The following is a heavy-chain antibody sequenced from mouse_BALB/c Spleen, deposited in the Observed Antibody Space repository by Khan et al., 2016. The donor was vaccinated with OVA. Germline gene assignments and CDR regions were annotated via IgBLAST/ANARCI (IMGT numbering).Heavy chain of an antibody. CDR3: ARGRAY. CDR2: IHYSSST. Sequence: QLQESGPGLVKPSQSLSLTCTVTGYSITSDYAWNWIRQFPGNKLEWMGYIHYSSSTSYIPSLKSRISITRDTSKNQFFLHLNSVTSEDTATYYCARGRAYWGQGTLVTVSA. V-gene: IGHV3-2*02. D-gene: IGHD3-3*01. J-gene: IGHJ3*01. CDR1: GYSITSDYA.